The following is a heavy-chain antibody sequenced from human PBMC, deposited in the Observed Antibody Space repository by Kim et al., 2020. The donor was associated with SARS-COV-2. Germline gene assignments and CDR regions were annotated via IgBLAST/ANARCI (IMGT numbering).Heavy chain of an antibody. CDR2: IKSKTDGGTT. Sequence: GGSLRLSCAASGFTFSNAWMSWVRQAPGKGLEWVGRIKSKTDGGTTDYAAPVKGRFTISRDDSKNTLYLQMNSLKTEDTAVYYCTTERSGGGFLVGDPFSGYFDYWGQGTLVTVSS. D-gene: IGHD1-26*01. V-gene: IGHV3-15*01. CDR1: GFTFSNAW. CDR3: TTERSGGGFLVGDPFSGYFDY. J-gene: IGHJ4*02.